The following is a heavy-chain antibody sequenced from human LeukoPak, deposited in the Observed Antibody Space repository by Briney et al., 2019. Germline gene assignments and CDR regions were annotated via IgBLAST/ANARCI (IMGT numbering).Heavy chain of an antibody. D-gene: IGHD2-15*01. Sequence: SGTLSLTCTVSGGSISSSSYYWGWIRQPPGKGLEWIGSIYYSGSTYYNPSLKSRVTISVDTSKNQFSLKLSSVTAADTAVYYCASCFDAFDIWGQGTMVTVSS. CDR2: IYYSGST. J-gene: IGHJ3*02. CDR3: ASCFDAFDI. V-gene: IGHV4-39*01. CDR1: GGSISSSSYY.